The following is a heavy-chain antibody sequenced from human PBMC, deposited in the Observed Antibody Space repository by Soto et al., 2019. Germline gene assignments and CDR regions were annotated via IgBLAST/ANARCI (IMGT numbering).Heavy chain of an antibody. V-gene: IGHV3-23*01. J-gene: IGHJ4*02. D-gene: IGHD3-22*01. CDR2: GSGIGT. CDR1: GFTYSNSA. CDR3: AREGSRDYARSGYYPLDY. Sequence: EVQLLESGGGLAQPGGSLRLSCVASGFTYSNSAMSWVRQAPGKGLEWICGSGIGTYYADLVKGRFTVSRDNSKNTLYLQMNSLRVEDTAVYYCAREGSRDYARSGYYPLDYWGQGTLVTVSS.